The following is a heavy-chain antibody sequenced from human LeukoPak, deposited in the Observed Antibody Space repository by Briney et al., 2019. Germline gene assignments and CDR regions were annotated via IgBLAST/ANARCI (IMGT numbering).Heavy chain of an antibody. V-gene: IGHV3-21*01. Sequence: PGGSLRRSCAASGFTCSDYNMNWVRQAPGKGLEWVSSISSSSTYIYNADSVKGRFTISRDNGKNSLYLQMDSLRDEDTAVYYCARVAGGKVDSGYYYDDYWGQGTLVTVSS. CDR2: ISSSSTYI. CDR3: ARVAGGKVDSGYYYDDY. D-gene: IGHD3-22*01. CDR1: GFTCSDYN. J-gene: IGHJ4*02.